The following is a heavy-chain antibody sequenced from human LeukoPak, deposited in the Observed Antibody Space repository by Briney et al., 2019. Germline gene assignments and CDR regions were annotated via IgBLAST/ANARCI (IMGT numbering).Heavy chain of an antibody. CDR1: GYTFTNYY. J-gene: IGHJ5*02. Sequence: GASVKVSCKASGYTFTNYYMHWVRQAPGHGLEWMGIINSSGGSTSYAQKFQGRVTMTRDTPTSTVYMELSSLRSEDTAVYYCAREVGGSYNWFDPWGQGTLVTVSS. CDR2: INSSGGST. D-gene: IGHD2-15*01. CDR3: AREVGGSYNWFDP. V-gene: IGHV1-46*01.